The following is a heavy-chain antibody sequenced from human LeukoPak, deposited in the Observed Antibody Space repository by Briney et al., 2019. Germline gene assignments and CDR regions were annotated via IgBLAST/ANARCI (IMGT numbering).Heavy chain of an antibody. J-gene: IGHJ4*02. D-gene: IGHD6-19*01. Sequence: PSQTLSLTCAVYARSFSGLYWSWIRRPPGKGLEWNGETNHSGSTNYNPSLKTRATISVDTPKNQFSLKLSSLTAADPAVNNFPRGKPQFFLAVAGTFDYWGQGTLVTVSS. CDR2: TNHSGST. CDR1: ARSFSGLY. V-gene: IGHV4-34*01. CDR3: PRGKPQFFLAVAGTFDY.